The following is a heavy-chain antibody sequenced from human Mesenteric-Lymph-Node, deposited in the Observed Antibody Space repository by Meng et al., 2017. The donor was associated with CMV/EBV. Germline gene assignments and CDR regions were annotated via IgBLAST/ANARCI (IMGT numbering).Heavy chain of an antibody. V-gene: IGHV3-49*04. D-gene: IGHD6-6*01. J-gene: IGHJ5*02. Sequence: GGSLRLSCTASGFTFGDYAMSWVRQAPGKGLEWVGFIRSNVYGGTTEYAASVKGRLTISRDDSKSIAYLQMKSLKIEDTAVYYCAKGYSSSSWGQGTLVTVSS. CDR1: GFTFGDYA. CDR3: AKGYSSSS. CDR2: IRSNVYGGTT.